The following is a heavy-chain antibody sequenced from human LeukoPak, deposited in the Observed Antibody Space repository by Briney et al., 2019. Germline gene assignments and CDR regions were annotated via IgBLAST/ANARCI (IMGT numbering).Heavy chain of an antibody. CDR2: TSYDGSNR. D-gene: IGHD3-9*01. V-gene: IGHV3-30*18. CDR1: GFTFSSYG. J-gene: IGHJ6*02. CDR3: AKAVHYDTLAGPGRDHYYYYGMDV. Sequence: PGGSLRLSCAASGFTFSSYGMHWVRQAPGKGREWVAVTSYDGSNRYYSDSVKGRFTISRDNSKNTLYLQMNSLRAEDTAVYYCAKAVHYDTLAGPGRDHYYYYGMDVWGQGTTVTVSS.